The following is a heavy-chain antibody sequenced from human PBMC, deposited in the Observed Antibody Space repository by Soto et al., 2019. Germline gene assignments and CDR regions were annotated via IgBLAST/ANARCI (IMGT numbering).Heavy chain of an antibody. Sequence: ESGGGVVQPGRSLRLSCAASGFTFSSYGMHWVRQAPGKGLEWVAVIWYDGSNKYYADSVKGRFTISRDNSKNTLYLQMNSLRAEDTAVYYCARGWGMVYAILDYWGQGTLVTVSS. D-gene: IGHD2-8*01. V-gene: IGHV3-33*01. CDR3: ARGWGMVYAILDY. CDR1: GFTFSSYG. J-gene: IGHJ4*02. CDR2: IWYDGSNK.